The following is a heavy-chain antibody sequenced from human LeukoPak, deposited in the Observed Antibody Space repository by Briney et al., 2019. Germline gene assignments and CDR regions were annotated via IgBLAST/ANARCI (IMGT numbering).Heavy chain of an antibody. CDR3: ARALGTSFDY. Sequence: SETLSLTCAVYGGCFSGYYWNWIRQPPGKGLEWIGEINHSGSTSYNPSLKSRVTISVDTSKNQFSLKLSSVTAADTAVFYCARALGTSFDYWGQGTLVTVSS. J-gene: IGHJ4*02. CDR2: INHSGST. CDR1: GGCFSGYY. V-gene: IGHV4-34*01. D-gene: IGHD3-16*01.